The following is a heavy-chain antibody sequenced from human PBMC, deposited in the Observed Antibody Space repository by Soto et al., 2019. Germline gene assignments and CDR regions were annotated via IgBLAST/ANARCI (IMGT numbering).Heavy chain of an antibody. Sequence: GGSLRLSCAASGFTFSSYGMHWVRQAPGKGLEWVAVIWYDGSNKYYADSVKGRFTISRDNSKNTLYLQMNSLRAEDTAVYYCARDSEYYYDSSGYSYWGQGTLVTVSS. CDR2: IWYDGSNK. V-gene: IGHV3-33*01. CDR1: GFTFSSYG. D-gene: IGHD3-22*01. CDR3: ARDSEYYYDSSGYSY. J-gene: IGHJ4*02.